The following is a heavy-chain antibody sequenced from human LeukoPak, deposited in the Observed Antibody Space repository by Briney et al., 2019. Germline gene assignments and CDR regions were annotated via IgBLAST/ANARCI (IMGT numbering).Heavy chain of an antibody. CDR2: ISSSSSYT. Sequence: GSLRLSCAASGFTFSGYYMSWIRQAPGKGLEWVSYISSSSSYTNYADSVKGRFTISRDNAKNSLYLQMNSLRAEDTAVYYCARVPHYYDSSAQTFDYWGQGTLATVSS. J-gene: IGHJ4*02. CDR3: ARVPHYYDSSAQTFDY. CDR1: GFTFSGYY. V-gene: IGHV3-11*06. D-gene: IGHD3-22*01.